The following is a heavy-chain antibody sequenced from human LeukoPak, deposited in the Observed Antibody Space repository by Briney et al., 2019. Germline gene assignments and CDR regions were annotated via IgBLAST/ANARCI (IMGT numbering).Heavy chain of an antibody. J-gene: IGHJ3*02. D-gene: IGHD6-13*01. CDR2: IYHSGST. CDR3: ARDLAAPYSSPVRAFDI. V-gene: IGHV4-4*02. CDR1: GGSISSSNW. Sequence: PSGTLSLTCAVSGGSISSSNWWSWVRQPPGKGLEWIGEIYHSGSTNYNPSLKSRVTISVDKSKNQFSLKLSSVTAADTAVYYCARDLAAPYSSPVRAFDIWGQGTMVTVSS.